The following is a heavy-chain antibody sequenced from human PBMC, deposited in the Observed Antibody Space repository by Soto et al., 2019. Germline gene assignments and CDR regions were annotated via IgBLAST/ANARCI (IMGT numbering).Heavy chain of an antibody. Sequence: EVQLVQSGAEVKKPGESLKMSCKGSGYSFTTYWIGWVRQMPGKGLEWMGTIYPGDPDTRYSPAFQGQVTISADKSISTAYLQWSSLKASDTAMYYCSRHVGLGRTWYLDYWGQGTLVTVSS. CDR3: SRHVGLGRTWYLDY. CDR2: IYPGDPDT. J-gene: IGHJ4*02. V-gene: IGHV5-51*01. D-gene: IGHD2-15*01. CDR1: GYSFTTYW.